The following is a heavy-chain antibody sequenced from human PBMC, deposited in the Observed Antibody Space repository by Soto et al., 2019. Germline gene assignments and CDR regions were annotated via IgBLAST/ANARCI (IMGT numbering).Heavy chain of an antibody. V-gene: IGHV1-69*13. D-gene: IGHD6-19*01. CDR2: IIPIFGTA. Sequence: GASVKVSFKASGGTFSSYAISWVRQAPGQGLEWMGGIIPIFGTANYAQKFQGRVTITADESTSTAYMELSSLRSEDTAVYYCARAYSSGPYGMDVWGQGTTVTVSS. CDR1: GGTFSSYA. J-gene: IGHJ6*02. CDR3: ARAYSSGPYGMDV.